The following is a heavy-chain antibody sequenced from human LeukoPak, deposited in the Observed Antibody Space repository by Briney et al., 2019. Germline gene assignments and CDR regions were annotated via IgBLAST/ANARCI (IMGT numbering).Heavy chain of an antibody. CDR2: IKQDGSEK. CDR1: GFTFSSYW. D-gene: IGHD3-10*01. CDR3: AGAYYYGSGSYRSLWFDP. V-gene: IGHV3-7*03. J-gene: IGHJ5*02. Sequence: GGSLRLSCAASGFTFSSYWMSWVRQAPGKGLEWVANIKQDGSEKYYVDSVKGRFTISRDNAKNSLYLQMNSLRAEDTAVYYCAGAYYYGSGSYRSLWFDPWGQGTLVTVSS.